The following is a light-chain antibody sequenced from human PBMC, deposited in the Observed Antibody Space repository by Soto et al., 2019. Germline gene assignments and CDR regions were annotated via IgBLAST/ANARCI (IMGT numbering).Light chain of an antibody. CDR1: SSDVGGYNY. J-gene: IGLJ3*02. Sequence: QAVVTQPASVSGSPGQSITISCIGTSSDVGGYNYVSWYQQHPGKAPRLMIYEVSNRPSGVSNRFSGSKSGTTASLTISGLQAEDEADYYCSSYTTSSTVVFGGGTKVTVL. CDR2: EVS. V-gene: IGLV2-14*01. CDR3: SSYTTSSTVV.